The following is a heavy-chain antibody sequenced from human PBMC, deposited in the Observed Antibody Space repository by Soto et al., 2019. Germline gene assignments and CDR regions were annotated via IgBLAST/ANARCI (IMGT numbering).Heavy chain of an antibody. Sequence: SETLSLTCTVSGGSISSYYWSWIRQPPGKGLEWIGYIYYSGSTNYNPSLKSRVTISVDTSKNQFSLKLSSVTTADTAVYYCAGETDAFDIWGQGTMVTVSS. J-gene: IGHJ3*02. CDR3: AGETDAFDI. CDR2: IYYSGST. V-gene: IGHV4-59*01. CDR1: GGSISSYY.